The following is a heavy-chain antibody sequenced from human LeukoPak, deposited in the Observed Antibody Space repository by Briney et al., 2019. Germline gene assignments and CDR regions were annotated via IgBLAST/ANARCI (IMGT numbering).Heavy chain of an antibody. Sequence: PGGSLRLSCAASGFTFSSYSMNWVRQAPGKGLEWVSYISSSSSTIYYADSVKGRFTISRDNAKNSLCLQMNSLRAEDTAVCYCARENSLTYYYDSSGYPDYWGQGTLVTVSS. CDR2: ISSSSSTI. CDR3: ARENSLTYYYDSSGYPDY. V-gene: IGHV3-48*04. CDR1: GFTFSSYS. D-gene: IGHD3-22*01. J-gene: IGHJ4*02.